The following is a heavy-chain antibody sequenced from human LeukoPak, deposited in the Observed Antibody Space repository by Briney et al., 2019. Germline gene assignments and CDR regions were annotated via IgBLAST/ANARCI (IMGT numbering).Heavy chain of an antibody. CDR3: AKSDYDFWSGYYTGIPFFDY. CDR1: GFTFSSYA. CDR2: ISGSGGST. D-gene: IGHD3-3*01. J-gene: IGHJ4*02. V-gene: IGHV3-23*01. Sequence: GGSLRLSCAASGFTFSSYAMSWVRQAPGKGLEWVSAISGSGGSTYYADSVNGRFTLSRDNSKNTLYLQMNSLRAEDTAVYYCAKSDYDFWSGYYTGIPFFDYWGQGTLVTVSS.